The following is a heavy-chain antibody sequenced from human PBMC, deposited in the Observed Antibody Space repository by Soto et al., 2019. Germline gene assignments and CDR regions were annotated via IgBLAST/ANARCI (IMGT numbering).Heavy chain of an antibody. J-gene: IGHJ4*02. CDR1: GFTFSSYG. Sequence: GGSLRLSCAASGFTFSSYGMHWVRQAPGKGLEWVAVIWYDGSNKYYADSVKGRFTISRDNSKNTLYLQMNSLRAEDTAVYYCARDAFGYSSSWDNYFDYWGQGTLVTVSS. D-gene: IGHD6-13*01. CDR2: IWYDGSNK. CDR3: ARDAFGYSSSWDNYFDY. V-gene: IGHV3-33*01.